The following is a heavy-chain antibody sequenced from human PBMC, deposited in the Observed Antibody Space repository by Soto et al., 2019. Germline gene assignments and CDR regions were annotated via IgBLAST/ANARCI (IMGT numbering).Heavy chain of an antibody. Sequence: SATLSLTCTVSGVSISSNIYYWGWIRQPPGKGLEWIGNIHYSGSTYYDSSLQSRVTISIDTSKNQFSLKLSSVTATDTAVYYCASQHYYDSSGYYVVYWGQGTLVTVS. J-gene: IGHJ4*02. CDR2: IHYSGST. D-gene: IGHD3-22*01. V-gene: IGHV4-39*01. CDR3: ASQHYYDSSGYYVVY. CDR1: GVSISSNIYY.